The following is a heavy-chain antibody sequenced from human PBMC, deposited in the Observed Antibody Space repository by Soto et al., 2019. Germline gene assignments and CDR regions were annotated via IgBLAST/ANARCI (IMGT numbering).Heavy chain of an antibody. CDR2: IYYSGST. CDR3: ARDGYCSGGSCYRDAFDI. V-gene: IGHV4-31*03. D-gene: IGHD2-15*01. CDR1: GGSISSGGYY. J-gene: IGHJ3*02. Sequence: QVQLQESGPGLVKPSQTLSLTCTVSGGSISSGGYYWSWIRQHPGKGLEWIGYIYYSGSTYYNPSLHSRVTISVDTSKNQFSLKLSSVTAADTAVYYCARDGYCSGGSCYRDAFDIWGQGTMVTVSS.